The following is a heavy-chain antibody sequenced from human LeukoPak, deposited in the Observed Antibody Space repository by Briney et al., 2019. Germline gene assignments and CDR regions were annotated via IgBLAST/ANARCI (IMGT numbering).Heavy chain of an antibody. V-gene: IGHV3-48*01. CDR3: ARDSPGGAHHYYSSGYYFH. Sequence: GGSLRLSCAASGFTFSSYSMNWVRQAPGKGLEWVSYIGSSSSTIYYADSVKGRFTISRDNAKNSLYLQMNSLRAEDTAVYYCARDSPGGAHHYYSSGYYFHWGQGTLVTVSS. CDR1: GFTFSSYS. J-gene: IGHJ4*02. D-gene: IGHD3-22*01. CDR2: IGSSSSTI.